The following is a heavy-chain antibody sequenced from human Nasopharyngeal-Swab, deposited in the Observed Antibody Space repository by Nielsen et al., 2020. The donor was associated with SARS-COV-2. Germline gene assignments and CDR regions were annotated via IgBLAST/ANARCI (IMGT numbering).Heavy chain of an antibody. CDR2: ISAYNGNT. J-gene: IGHJ6*04. D-gene: IGHD6-19*01. CDR3: ARDRYSSGWYSGSYYYYYGMDV. Sequence: ASVKVSCKASGYTFTSYGISWVRHAPGQGLEWMGWISAYNGNTNYAPKLQGRVTMTTETSTSNAYMELRSLRSDDTAVYYCARDRYSSGWYSGSYYYYYGMDVWGEGTTVTVSS. CDR1: GYTFTSYG. V-gene: IGHV1-18*01.